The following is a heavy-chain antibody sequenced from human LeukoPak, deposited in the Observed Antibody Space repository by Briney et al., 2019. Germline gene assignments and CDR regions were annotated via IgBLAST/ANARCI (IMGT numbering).Heavy chain of an antibody. CDR3: AKANCGGDCYPAEDYYGMDV. CDR2: ISWNSGSI. D-gene: IGHD2-21*02. J-gene: IGHJ6*02. V-gene: IGHV3-9*01. Sequence: PGGSLRLSCAASGFTFDDYAMHWVRQAPGKGLEWVSGISWNSGSIGYADSVKGRFTISRDNAKNSLYLQMNSLRAEDTALYYCAKANCGGDCYPAEDYYGMDVWGQGTTVTVCS. CDR1: GFTFDDYA.